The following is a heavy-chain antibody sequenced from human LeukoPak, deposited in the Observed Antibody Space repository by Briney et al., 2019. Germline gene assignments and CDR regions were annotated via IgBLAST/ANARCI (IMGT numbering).Heavy chain of an antibody. CDR1: GYSFTSYW. D-gene: IGHD1-26*01. V-gene: IGHV5-51*01. CDR3: ARRRDLYSGSYYPFDY. J-gene: IGHJ4*02. Sequence: GESLKISCKGSGYSFTSYWIGWVRQIPGKGLKWMGIVYPGDSDARYSPSFQGEVTISADKSISTAYLQWSSLKASDTAMYYCARRRDLYSGSYYPFDYWGQGTLVTVSS. CDR2: VYPGDSDA.